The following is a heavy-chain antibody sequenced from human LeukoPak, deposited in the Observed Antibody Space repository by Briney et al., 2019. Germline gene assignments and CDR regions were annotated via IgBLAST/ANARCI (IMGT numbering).Heavy chain of an antibody. D-gene: IGHD3-10*01. CDR1: GGSFSGYY. Sequence: MPSETLSLTCAVYGGSFSGYYWSWIRQPPGKGLEWIGEINHSGSTNYNPSLKSRVTISVDTSKNQFSLKLSSVTAADTAVYYCARDRYYYGSGSQGWFDPWGQGTLVTVSS. J-gene: IGHJ5*02. CDR2: INHSGST. CDR3: ARDRYYYGSGSQGWFDP. V-gene: IGHV4-34*01.